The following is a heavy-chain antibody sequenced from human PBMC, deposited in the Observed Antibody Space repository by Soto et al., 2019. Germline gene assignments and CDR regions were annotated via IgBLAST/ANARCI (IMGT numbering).Heavy chain of an antibody. J-gene: IGHJ6*02. CDR1: GGSISSSSYY. CDR3: ARHLVESSYDILTGYHIPYYYGMDV. V-gene: IGHV4-39*01. Sequence: SETLSLTCTVSGGSISSSSYYWGWIRQPPGKGLEWIGSIYYSGSTYYNPSLKSRVTISVDTSKNQFSLKPSSVTAADTAVYYCARHLVESSYDILTGYHIPYYYGMDVWGQGTTVTVSS. CDR2: IYYSGST. D-gene: IGHD3-9*01.